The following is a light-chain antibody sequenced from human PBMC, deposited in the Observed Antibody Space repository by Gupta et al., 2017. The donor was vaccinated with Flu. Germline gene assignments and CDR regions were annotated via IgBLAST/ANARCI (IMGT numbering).Light chain of an antibody. V-gene: IGLV2-14*01. CDR2: DVS. CDR1: SSDVGGYNY. J-gene: IGLJ2*01. CDR3: SSYTSSSTRVV. Sequence: QSALTQSASVSRSPGQSITSSSTGTSSDVGGYNYVSWYQQHPGQAPKLMIYDVSNRPSGVSNRFSGSKSGNTASLTISGLQAEDEADYYCSSYTSSSTRVVFGGGTKLTVL.